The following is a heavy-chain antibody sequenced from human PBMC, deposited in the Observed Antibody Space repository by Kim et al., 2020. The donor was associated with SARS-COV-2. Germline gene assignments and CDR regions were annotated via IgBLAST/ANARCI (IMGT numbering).Heavy chain of an antibody. D-gene: IGHD3-10*01. J-gene: IGHJ5*02. CDR2: IYNSGNT. CDR3: ARYYYAGSRSYRGFDP. Sequence: SETLSLTCTVSGGSISSDTFCWGWIRQPPGKGLEWIGSIYNSGNTNYNPSLRSRVTISMDTTTNQFSLMLTSVTAADTALYYCARYYYAGSRSYRGFDPWGQGSLVTVSS. V-gene: IGHV4-39*01. CDR1: GGSISSDTFC.